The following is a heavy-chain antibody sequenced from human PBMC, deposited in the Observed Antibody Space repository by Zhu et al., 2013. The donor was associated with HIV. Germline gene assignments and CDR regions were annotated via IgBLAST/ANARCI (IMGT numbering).Heavy chain of an antibody. CDR2: IIPIFGTA. CDR1: GGTFSSYA. J-gene: IGHJ6*02. CDR3: ARGGGRHIQLWFRDYYYGMDV. V-gene: IGHV1-69*01. Sequence: QVQLVQSGAEVKKPGSSVKVSCKASGGTFSSYAISWVRQAPGQGLEWMGGIIPIFGTANYAQKFQGRVTITADESTSTAYMELSSLRSEDTAVYYCARGGGRHIQLWFRDYYYGMDVWGQGTTVTVSS. D-gene: IGHD5-18*01.